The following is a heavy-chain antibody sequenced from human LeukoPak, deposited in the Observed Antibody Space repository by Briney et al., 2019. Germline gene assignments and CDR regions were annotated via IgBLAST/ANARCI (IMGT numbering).Heavy chain of an antibody. CDR3: ARRRSLDY. CDR2: ISSSGITI. Sequence: EWFSYISSSGITIYYADSVKGRFTISRDNAKNSLYLQMNSLRAEDTAVYYCARRRSLDYWGQGTLVTVSS. V-gene: IGHV3-11*04. J-gene: IGHJ4*02.